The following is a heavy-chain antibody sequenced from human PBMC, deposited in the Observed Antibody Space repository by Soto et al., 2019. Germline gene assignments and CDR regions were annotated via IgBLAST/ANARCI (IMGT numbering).Heavy chain of an antibody. CDR1: GFTISSYG. CDR2: ISYDGSNK. J-gene: IGHJ4*02. V-gene: IGHV3-30*18. Sequence: GGSLRLTCAASGFTISSYGRRRFRQDPGKGLEWVAVISYDGSNKYYADSVKGRFTISRDNSKNTLYLQMNSLRAEDTAVYYCAKDPEEMATIFTIDYWGQGTLVTVSS. D-gene: IGHD5-12*01. CDR3: AKDPEEMATIFTIDY.